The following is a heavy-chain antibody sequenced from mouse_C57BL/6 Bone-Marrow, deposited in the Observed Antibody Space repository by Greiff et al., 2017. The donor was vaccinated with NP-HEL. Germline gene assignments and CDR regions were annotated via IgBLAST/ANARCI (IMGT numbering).Heavy chain of an antibody. V-gene: IGHV14-4*01. D-gene: IGHD2-5*01. CDR2: IDPENGDT. Sequence: VHVKQSGAELVRPGASVKLSCTASGFNIKDDYMHWVKQRPEQGLEWIGWIDPENGDTEYASKFQGKATITADTSSNTAYLQLSSLTSEDTAVYYCTTPYYSNKYYYAMDYWGQGTSVTVSS. CDR1: GFNIKDDY. CDR3: TTPYYSNKYYYAMDY. J-gene: IGHJ4*01.